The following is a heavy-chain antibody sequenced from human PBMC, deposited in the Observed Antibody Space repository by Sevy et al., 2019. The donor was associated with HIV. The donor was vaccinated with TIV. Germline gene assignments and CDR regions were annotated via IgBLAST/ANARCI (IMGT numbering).Heavy chain of an antibody. CDR3: ARHPLGNWFDL. D-gene: IGHD3-16*01. CDR2: RFYSGGA. J-gene: IGHJ5*02. CDR1: GGSISSSRHY. Sequence: SETLSLTCNVSGGSISSSRHYWGWIRQSPGKSLEWIGGRFYSGGAYYNPSPQSRVTMSVDTSKNQFSLNVNSVTAADTAVYYCARHPLGNWFDLWGQGILVTVSS. V-gene: IGHV4-39*01.